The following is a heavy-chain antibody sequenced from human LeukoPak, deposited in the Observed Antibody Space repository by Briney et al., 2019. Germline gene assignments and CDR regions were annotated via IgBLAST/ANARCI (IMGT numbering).Heavy chain of an antibody. J-gene: IGHJ5*02. CDR2: MYYSGST. CDR3: ARPYYYDSRIDP. Sequence: SQTLSLTCTVSGGSINSGDYYWSWIRQPPGKGLEWIAYMYYSGSTYYNPPLKSRVTMSADTSKNQLSLKLSSVTAADTAVYYCARPYYYDSRIDPRGQGVLVTVSS. CDR1: GGSINSGDYY. D-gene: IGHD3-22*01. V-gene: IGHV4-30-4*01.